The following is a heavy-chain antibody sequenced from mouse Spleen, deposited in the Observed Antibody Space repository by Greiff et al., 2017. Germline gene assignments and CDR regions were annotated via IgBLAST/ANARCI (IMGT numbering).Heavy chain of an antibody. V-gene: IGHV1S135*01. CDR2: IDPFNGGT. D-gene: IGHD2-1*01. CDR3: AGLYYGNYKGLAY. J-gene: IGHJ3*01. CDR1: GYSFTSYY. Sequence: EVQLQQSGPELMKPGASVKISCKASGYSFTSYYMHWVKQSHGKSLEWIGYIDPFNGGTSYNQKFKGKATLTVDKSSSTAYMHLSSLTSEDSAVYYCAGLYYGNYKGLAYWGQGTLVTVSA.